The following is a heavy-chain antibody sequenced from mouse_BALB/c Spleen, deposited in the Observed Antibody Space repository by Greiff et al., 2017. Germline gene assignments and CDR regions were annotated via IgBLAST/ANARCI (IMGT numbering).Heavy chain of an antibody. Sequence: VQLQQSGTVLARPGASVKMSCKASGYSFTSYWMHWVKQRPGQGLEWIGAIYPGNSDTSYNQKFKGKAKLTAVTSASTAYMELSSLTNEDSAVYYCTRGDGTIYAMDYWGQGTSVTVSS. J-gene: IGHJ4*01. CDR3: TRGDGTIYAMDY. CDR2: IYPGNSDT. CDR1: GYSFTSYW. V-gene: IGHV1-5*01. D-gene: IGHD2-1*01.